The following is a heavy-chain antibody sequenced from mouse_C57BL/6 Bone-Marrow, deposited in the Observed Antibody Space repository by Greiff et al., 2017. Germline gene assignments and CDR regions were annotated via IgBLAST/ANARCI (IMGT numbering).Heavy chain of an antibody. CDR2: INPGSGGT. J-gene: IGHJ1*03. Sequence: QVQLQQSGAELVRPGTSVKVSCKASGYAFTSYLIEWVKQRPGQGLEWIGVINPGSGGTNYNEKFKGKATLTADKSSSTAYMQLSSLTSEDSAVFFCAGYDYDSYLDDWGTGTTVTVSS. V-gene: IGHV1-54*01. CDR1: GYAFTSYL. CDR3: AGYDYDSYLDD. D-gene: IGHD2-4*01.